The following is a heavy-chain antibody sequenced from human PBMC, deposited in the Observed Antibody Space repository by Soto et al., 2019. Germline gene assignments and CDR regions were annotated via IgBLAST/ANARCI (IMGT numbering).Heavy chain of an antibody. Sequence: EVQLVESGGAVVQPGGSLRLSCAASGFTFADYAMHWVRQAPGKRLEWVSLITWEGGSLYYADSVRGRFTISRDDSKNSLYLQMNRIRPEATALYYSAKASNMGPCRVSYAHGLDVWGQGTTVTFSS. CDR3: AKASNMGPCRVSYAHGLDV. CDR2: ITWEGGSL. J-gene: IGHJ6*02. CDR1: GFTFADYA. V-gene: IGHV3-43D*04. D-gene: IGHD3-10*01.